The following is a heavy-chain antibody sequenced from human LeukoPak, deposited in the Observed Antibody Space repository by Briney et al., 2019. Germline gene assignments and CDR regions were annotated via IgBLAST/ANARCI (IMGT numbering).Heavy chain of an antibody. CDR2: ISAYNGNT. Sequence: GASVKVSCKASGYTFTSYGISWVRQATGQGLEWMGWISAYNGNTNYAQKLQGRVTVTTDTSTSTAYMELRSLRSEDTAVYYCARGHYDFWSGHLAIDYWGQGTLVTVSS. CDR1: GYTFTSYG. J-gene: IGHJ4*02. V-gene: IGHV1-18*01. D-gene: IGHD3-3*01. CDR3: ARGHYDFWSGHLAIDY.